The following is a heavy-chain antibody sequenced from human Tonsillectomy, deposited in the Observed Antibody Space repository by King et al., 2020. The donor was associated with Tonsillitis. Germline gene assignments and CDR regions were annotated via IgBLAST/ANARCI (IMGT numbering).Heavy chain of an antibody. CDR2: IYYSGST. V-gene: IGHV4-39*07. CDR1: GGSISSSSYY. CDR3: ARDPLSSGSYWWYYYYYGMDV. Sequence: QLQESGPGLVKPSETLSLTCTVSGGSISSSSYYWGWIRQPPGKGLEWIGSIYYSGSTYYNPSLKSRVTISVDTSKNQFSLQLSSLTAADTAVYYCARDPLSSGSYWWYYYYYGMDVWGQGTTVTVSS. D-gene: IGHD3-10*01. J-gene: IGHJ6*02.